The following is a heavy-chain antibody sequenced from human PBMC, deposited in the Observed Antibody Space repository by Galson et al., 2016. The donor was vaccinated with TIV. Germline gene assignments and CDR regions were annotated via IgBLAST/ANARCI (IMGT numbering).Heavy chain of an antibody. V-gene: IGHV1-69*13. CDR2: IIPGFGTV. D-gene: IGHD1-1*01. J-gene: IGHJ4*01. CDR3: ARTSCTPMGY. Sequence: SVKVSCKASGGTFSSFALNWVRQAPGQGLEWIGEIIPGFGTVRYAQKFQARVTITADESATTSVTELSSLTSDDTAVYYCARTSCTPMGYWGQGTLVTVSS. CDR1: GGTFSSFA.